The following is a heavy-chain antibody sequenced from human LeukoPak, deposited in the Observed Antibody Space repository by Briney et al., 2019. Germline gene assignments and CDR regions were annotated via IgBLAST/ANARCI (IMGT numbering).Heavy chain of an antibody. J-gene: IGHJ4*02. Sequence: SETLSLTCAVYGGSFSGYYWSWIRQPPGKGLEWIGEINHSGRTNYNPSLKSRVTISVDTSKNQFSLKLSSVTAADTAVYYCARGPIRRRLATITFDYWGQGTLVTVSS. CDR3: ARGPIRRRLATITFDY. D-gene: IGHD5-12*01. CDR2: INHSGRT. V-gene: IGHV4-34*01. CDR1: GGSFSGYY.